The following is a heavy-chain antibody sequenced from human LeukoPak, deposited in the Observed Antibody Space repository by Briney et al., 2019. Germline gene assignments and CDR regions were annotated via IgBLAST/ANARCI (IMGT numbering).Heavy chain of an antibody. Sequence: GGSLRLSCAASAVTFSSYAMHWVRQAPGGGLEYVSAISSNGGSTYYANSVKGRFTISRDNSKNTLSFQMGSLRAEDMAVYYCARDQGTMTGAFDYWGQGTLVTVPS. CDR3: ARDQGTMTGAFDY. CDR1: AVTFSSYA. J-gene: IGHJ4*02. D-gene: IGHD3-22*01. CDR2: ISSNGGST. V-gene: IGHV3-64*01.